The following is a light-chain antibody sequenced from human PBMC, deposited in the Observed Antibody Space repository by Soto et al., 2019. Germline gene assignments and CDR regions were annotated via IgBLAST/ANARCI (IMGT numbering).Light chain of an antibody. CDR1: SSDVGGYDY. J-gene: IGLJ2*01. V-gene: IGLV2-14*01. CDR2: AVN. Sequence: QSALTQPASVSGSPGQPITISCTGTSSDVGGYDYVSWYQQHPGKAPKLIIYAVNNRPSGVSSRFSGSKSGNTASLTVSGLLAEDEADYYCSSYTGNSTPVIFGGGTKLTVL. CDR3: SSYTGNSTPVI.